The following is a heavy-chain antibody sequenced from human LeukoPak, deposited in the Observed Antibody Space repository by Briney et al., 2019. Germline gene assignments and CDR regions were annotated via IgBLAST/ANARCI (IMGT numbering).Heavy chain of an antibody. CDR3: ARGVLPAAMRGVGDAFDI. CDR1: GYTFTTDY. V-gene: IGHV1-46*01. Sequence: ASVKVSCKASGYTFTTDYIHWVRQAPGQGLEWMGMINPSGGSTTYAQKFQGRVIMTGDTSTSTVYMELRSLRSEDTAVYYCARGVLPAAMRGVGDAFDIWGQGTMVTVSS. CDR2: INPSGGST. J-gene: IGHJ3*02. D-gene: IGHD2-2*01.